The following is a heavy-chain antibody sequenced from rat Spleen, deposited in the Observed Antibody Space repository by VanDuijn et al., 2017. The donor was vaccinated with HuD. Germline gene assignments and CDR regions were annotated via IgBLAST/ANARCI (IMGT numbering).Heavy chain of an antibody. J-gene: IGHJ2*01. CDR3: ARRGLEWSFDY. V-gene: IGHV5-29*01. D-gene: IGHD1-1*01. CDR1: GFTFNKYW. CDR2: ISYDDTST. Sequence: EVQLVETGGGLVQPGRSLKLSCVGSGFTFNKYWMYWIRQAPTKGLEWVATISYDDTSTYYRDSVKGRFTISRDNAKYTLYLQMDSLRSEDTAIYYCARRGLEWSFDYWGQGVTVTVSS.